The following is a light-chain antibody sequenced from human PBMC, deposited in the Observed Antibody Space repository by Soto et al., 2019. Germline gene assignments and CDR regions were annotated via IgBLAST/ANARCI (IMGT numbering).Light chain of an antibody. CDR1: SSNLGSNS. J-gene: IGLJ3*02. CDR3: AAWDDSLNGPV. CDR2: NTY. V-gene: IGLV1-44*01. Sequence: QSVLTQPPSASGTPGQRVIISCSGSSSNLGSNSGNWYQQLPGTAPKLLIYNTYQRPLGVPGRFSGSKSGTSASLAISGLQSEDEGDYFCAAWDDSLNGPVFGGGTKLTVL.